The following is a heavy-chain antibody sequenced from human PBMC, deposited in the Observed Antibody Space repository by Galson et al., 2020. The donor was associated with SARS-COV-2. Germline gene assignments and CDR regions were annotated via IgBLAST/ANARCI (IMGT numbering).Heavy chain of an antibody. CDR2: IKTYNGDT. V-gene: IGHV1-18*04. CDR3: AREYDPDGNEYYYLDF. Sequence: ASVTVSCKASGYILDDFGISWVRQAPGQGLAWMGWIKTYNGDTNYAQKLQGRVTMTTDAPTSTVYMELRSLNFDDTAVYFCAREYDPDGNEYYYLDFWGQGTLVTVSS. J-gene: IGHJ4*02. D-gene: IGHD3-10*01. CDR1: GYILDDFG.